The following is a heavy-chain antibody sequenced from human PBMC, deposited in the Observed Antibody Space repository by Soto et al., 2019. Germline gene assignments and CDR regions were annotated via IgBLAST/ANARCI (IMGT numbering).Heavy chain of an antibody. D-gene: IGHD5-12*01. Sequence: EVQLVESGGGLVQPGGSLRLSCAASGFTFSSYWMHWVRQAPGKGLVWVSRINSDGSSTSYADSVKGRFTISRDNAKKTLYLHMNRLRAEDTAVYYCARVRSSGYDRYYFDYWGQGTLVTVSS. V-gene: IGHV3-74*01. CDR1: GFTFSSYW. CDR2: INSDGSST. CDR3: ARVRSSGYDRYYFDY. J-gene: IGHJ4*02.